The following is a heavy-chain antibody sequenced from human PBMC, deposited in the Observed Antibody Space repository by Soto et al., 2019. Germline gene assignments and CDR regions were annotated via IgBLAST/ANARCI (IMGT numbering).Heavy chain of an antibody. CDR2: IYYSGST. CDR1: GGSISSGGYY. V-gene: IGHV4-31*03. J-gene: IGHJ6*02. D-gene: IGHD3-3*01. Sequence: TSETLSLTCTVSGGSISSGGYYWSWVRQHPGKGLEWIGYIYYSGSTYYNPSLKSRVTISVDTSKNQFSLKLSSVTAADTAVYYCARDKDFWSGYSNYYYGMDVWGQGTTVTVSS. CDR3: ARDKDFWSGYSNYYYGMDV.